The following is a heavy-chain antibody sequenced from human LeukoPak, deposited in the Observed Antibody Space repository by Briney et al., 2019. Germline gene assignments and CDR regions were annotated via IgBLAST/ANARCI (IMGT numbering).Heavy chain of an antibody. J-gene: IGHJ4*02. CDR2: IYYSGST. V-gene: IGHV4-39*01. CDR3: ARRLTASSGDY. CDR1: GGSISSSSYY. Sequence: SETLSLTCTVSGGSISSSSYYWGWIRQPPGKGLEWIGSIYYSGSTYYNPSPKSRVTISVDTSKNQFSLKLSSVTAADTAVYYCARRLTASSGDYWGQGTLVTVSS. D-gene: IGHD2-21*02.